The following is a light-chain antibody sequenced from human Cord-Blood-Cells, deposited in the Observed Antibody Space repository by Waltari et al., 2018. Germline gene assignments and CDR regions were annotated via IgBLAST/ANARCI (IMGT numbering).Light chain of an antibody. Sequence: QSALTQPASVSGSPGQSITIACTGTTSDVGRYNIVSWYQQHPGKAPKLMIYEVSNRPSGVSNRFSGSKSGNTASLTISGLQAEDEADYYCCSYAGSSTVVFGGGTKLTVL. V-gene: IGLV2-23*02. CDR2: EVS. CDR1: TSDVGRYNI. J-gene: IGLJ2*01. CDR3: CSYAGSSTVV.